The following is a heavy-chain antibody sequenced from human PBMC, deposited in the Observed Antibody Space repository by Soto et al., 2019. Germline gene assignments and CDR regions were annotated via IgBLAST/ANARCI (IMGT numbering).Heavy chain of an antibody. CDR3: ARDVVAATSVGFDP. D-gene: IGHD2-15*01. CDR1: GGSISSSTYY. CDR2: IYFRGST. V-gene: IGHV4-39*07. J-gene: IGHJ5*02. Sequence: SETLSLTCTVSGGSISSSTYYWGWIRQPPGKGLEWIGSIYFRGSTYYNPSLKSRVTISVDTSKNQFSLKLSSVTAADTAVYYCARDVVAATSVGFDPWGQGTLVTVSS.